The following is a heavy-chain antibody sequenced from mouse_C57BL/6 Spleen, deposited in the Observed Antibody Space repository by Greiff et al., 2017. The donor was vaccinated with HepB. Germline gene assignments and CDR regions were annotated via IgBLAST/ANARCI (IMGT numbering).Heavy chain of an antibody. V-gene: IGHV14-4*01. CDR2: IDPENGDT. Sequence: EVKLMESGAELVRPGASVKLSCTASGFNIKDDYMHWVKQRPEQGLEWIGWIDPENGDTEYASKFQGKATITADTSSNTAYLQLSSLTSEDTAVYYCTTGGTGKEAWFAYWGQGTLGTVSA. CDR1: GFNIKDDY. D-gene: IGHD4-1*01. J-gene: IGHJ3*01. CDR3: TTGGTGKEAWFAY.